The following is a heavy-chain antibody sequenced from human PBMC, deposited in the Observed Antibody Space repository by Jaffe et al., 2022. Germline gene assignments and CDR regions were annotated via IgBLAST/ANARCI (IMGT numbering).Heavy chain of an antibody. D-gene: IGHD3-10*01. Sequence: QVQLQESGPGLVKPSETLSLTCAVSGYSISSGYYWGWIRQPPGKGLEWIGSIYHSGSTYYNPSLKSRVTISVDTSKNQFSLKLSSVTAADTAVYYCARHQGLGGYYGSGSYDKWGQGTLVTVSS. J-gene: IGHJ4*02. CDR3: ARHQGLGGYYGSGSYDK. CDR2: IYHSGST. V-gene: IGHV4-38-2*01. CDR1: GYSISSGYY.